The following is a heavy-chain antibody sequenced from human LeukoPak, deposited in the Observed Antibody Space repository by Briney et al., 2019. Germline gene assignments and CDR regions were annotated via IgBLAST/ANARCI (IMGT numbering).Heavy chain of an antibody. CDR3: AGDENTGFDY. D-gene: IGHD4-17*01. CDR2: ISTSSTYI. V-gene: IGHV3-21*01. Sequence: PGGSLRLSCAASGFTFSSYSMNWVRQAPGKGLEWVSSISTSSTYIYYADSVKGRFTISRDNAKNSLYLQMNSLRAEDTAVYYCAGDENTGFDYWGQGTLVTVSS. CDR1: GFTFSSYS. J-gene: IGHJ4*02.